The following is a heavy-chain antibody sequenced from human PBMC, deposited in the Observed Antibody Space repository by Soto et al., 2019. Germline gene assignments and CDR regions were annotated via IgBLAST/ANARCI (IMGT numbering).Heavy chain of an antibody. J-gene: IGHJ5*01. CDR2: IYKSATT. CDR1: GDSISNLDYF. V-gene: IGHV4-30-4*01. Sequence: QVQLLESGPGLVKPSQTLSLTCSVSGDSISNLDYFWAWIRQPPGQALEYIGYIYKSATTYYNPSLGSRVAISVDTSKSQFSLNVTSVTAADTAVYFCARGRYCLTGRCFPNWFDSWGQGALVTVSS. D-gene: IGHD7-27*01. CDR3: ARGRYCLTGRCFPNWFDS.